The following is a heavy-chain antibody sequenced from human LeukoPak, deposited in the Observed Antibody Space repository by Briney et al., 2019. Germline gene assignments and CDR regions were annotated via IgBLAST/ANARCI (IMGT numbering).Heavy chain of an antibody. CDR1: GGSVTSGNIY. CDR2: IYTNGGA. Sequence: PSQTLSLTCTVSGGSVTSGNIYWNWIPQPAGKGLEWIGRIYTNGGASYNPSLKRRVTISIDASKNQFSLQLSSVTAADTAVYYCAREPPGYWGQGILVTVSS. CDR3: AREPPGY. J-gene: IGHJ4*02. V-gene: IGHV4-61*02.